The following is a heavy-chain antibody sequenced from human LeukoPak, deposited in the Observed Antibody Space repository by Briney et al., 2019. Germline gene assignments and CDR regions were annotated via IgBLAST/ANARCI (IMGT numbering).Heavy chain of an antibody. V-gene: IGHV1-46*01. CDR2: INPSGGTT. Sequence: ASVTVSCKASGYSFTTFYMHWVRQAPGQGLEWIGIINPSGGTTSQAQKFQGRVTMTRDTSTSTVYMELSSLRSEDTAVYYCASLATIGSDSFDIWGQGTMVTVSS. CDR1: GYSFTTFY. CDR3: ASLATIGSDSFDI. J-gene: IGHJ3*02. D-gene: IGHD2-2*03.